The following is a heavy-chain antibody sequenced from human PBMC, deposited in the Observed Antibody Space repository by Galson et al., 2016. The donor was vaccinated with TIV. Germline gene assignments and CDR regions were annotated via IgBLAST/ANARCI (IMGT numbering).Heavy chain of an antibody. Sequence: SLRLSCAASGFTFYNYAMSWVRQAPGKGLEWVAVVTGRRASRNYADSVTGRFTISRDNSRNTVSLQMTSLRVDDTAVYYCAKTTPPPGYSGQLNAAFDIWGQGTTVTVSS. CDR1: GFTFYNYA. D-gene: IGHD5-18*01. CDR2: VTGRRASR. V-gene: IGHV3-23*01. CDR3: AKTTPPPGYSGQLNAAFDI. J-gene: IGHJ3*02.